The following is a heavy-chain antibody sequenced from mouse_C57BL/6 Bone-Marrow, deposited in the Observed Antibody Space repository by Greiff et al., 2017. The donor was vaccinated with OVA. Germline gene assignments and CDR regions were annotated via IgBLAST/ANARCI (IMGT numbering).Heavy chain of an antibody. J-gene: IGHJ1*03. D-gene: IGHD3-3*01. CDR2: ISNLAYSI. Sequence: EVKLMESGGGLVQPGGSLKLSCAASGFTFSDYGMAWVRQAPRKGPEWVAFISNLAYSIYYADTVTGRFTISRENAKNTMYLEMSNLRSEDTAMYYCARQGDVWYFDVWGTGTTVTVSS. CDR1: GFTFSDYG. V-gene: IGHV5-15*01. CDR3: ARQGDVWYFDV.